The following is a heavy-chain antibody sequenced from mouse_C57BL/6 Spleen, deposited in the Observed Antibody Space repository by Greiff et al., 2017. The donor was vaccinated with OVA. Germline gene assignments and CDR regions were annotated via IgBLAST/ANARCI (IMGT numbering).Heavy chain of an antibody. J-gene: IGHJ2*01. V-gene: IGHV5-17*01. CDR3: ARYSNYFDY. CDR1: GFTFSDYG. Sequence: EVKLVESGGGLVKPGGSLKLSCAASGFTFSDYGMHWVRQAPEKGLEWVAYISSGSSTIYYADTVKGRFTISRDNAKNTRFLQMTSLRSEDTAMYYCARYSNYFDYWGQGTTLTVSS. D-gene: IGHD2-5*01. CDR2: ISSGSSTI.